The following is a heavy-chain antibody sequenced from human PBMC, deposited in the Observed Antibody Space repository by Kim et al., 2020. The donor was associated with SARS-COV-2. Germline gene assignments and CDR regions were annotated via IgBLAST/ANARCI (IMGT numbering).Heavy chain of an antibody. CDR3: ATDGLEVVTGVDY. D-gene: IGHD2-21*02. Sequence: SETLSLTCTVSRGSITGYFWSWVRQPAGGGLEWIGRVYASGTTNYNPSLRGRVAMSVDTSKNQFSLRLTSVTAADSAVYYCATDGLEVVTGVDYWGQGIL. CDR1: RGSITGYF. V-gene: IGHV4-4*07. CDR2: VYASGTT. J-gene: IGHJ4*02.